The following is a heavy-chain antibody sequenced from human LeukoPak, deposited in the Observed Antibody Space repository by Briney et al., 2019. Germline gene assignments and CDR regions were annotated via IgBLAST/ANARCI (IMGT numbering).Heavy chain of an antibody. CDR2: IRYDGSNK. Sequence: GGSLRLSCAASGFTFSSYGMHWVRQAPGKGLEWVAFIRYDGSNKYYADSVKGRFTISRDNSKNSLYLQMNSLRAEDTAVYYCAREKLGYCSSTSCPHYYFDYWAREPWSPSPQ. V-gene: IGHV3-30*02. J-gene: IGHJ4*02. CDR3: AREKLGYCSSTSCPHYYFDY. CDR1: GFTFSSYG. D-gene: IGHD2-2*01.